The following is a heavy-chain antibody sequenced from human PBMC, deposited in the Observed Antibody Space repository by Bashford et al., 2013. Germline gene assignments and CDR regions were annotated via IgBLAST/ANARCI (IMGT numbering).Heavy chain of an antibody. Sequence: SETLSLTCTVSGDSISTYYWSWIRQPPGKGLEWIGEINHSGSTNYNPSLKSRVTISVDTSKNQFSLKLSSVTAADTAVYYCARLHSSSWYSVPKGWFDPGAREPWSPSPQ. J-gene: IGHJ5*02. V-gene: IGHV4-34*01. CDR1: GDSISTYY. CDR2: INHSGST. CDR3: ARLHSSSWYSVPKGWFDP. D-gene: IGHD6-13*01.